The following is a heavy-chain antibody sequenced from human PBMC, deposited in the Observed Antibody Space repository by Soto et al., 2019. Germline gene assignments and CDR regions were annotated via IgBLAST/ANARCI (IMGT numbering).Heavy chain of an antibody. D-gene: IGHD2-21*02. J-gene: IGHJ1*01. CDR2: LIPAFGKA. CDR1: GGTFSSYT. Sequence: QVQLVQSGADVKKPGSSVKVSCKASGGTFSSYTVGWVRQAPGQGLEWMGVLIPAFGKASYSQKFQGRVTITADEATGTAYMELRSLGSEDTAVYYCASRYYLPLPPGGSGDTEYFHHWGQGTLVTVSS. CDR3: ASRYYLPLPPGGSGDTEYFHH. V-gene: IGHV1-69*01.